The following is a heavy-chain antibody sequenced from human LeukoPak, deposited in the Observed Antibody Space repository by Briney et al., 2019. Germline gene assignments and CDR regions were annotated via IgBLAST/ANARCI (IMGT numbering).Heavy chain of an antibody. V-gene: IGHV4-59*08. Sequence: KPSETLSLTCTVSGGSISSYYWSWIRQPPGKGLEWIGSIYHSGSTYYNPSLKSRVTISVDTSKNQFSLKLSSVTAADTAVYYCARKNVVVVAATLLNYFDYWGQGTLVTVSS. D-gene: IGHD2-15*01. CDR1: GGSISSYY. J-gene: IGHJ4*02. CDR3: ARKNVVVVAATLLNYFDY. CDR2: IYHSGST.